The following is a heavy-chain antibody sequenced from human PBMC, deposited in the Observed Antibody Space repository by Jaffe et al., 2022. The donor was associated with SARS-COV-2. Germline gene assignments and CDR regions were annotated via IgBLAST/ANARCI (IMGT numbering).Heavy chain of an antibody. CDR3: ARGGRSGYYLFDY. J-gene: IGHJ4*02. D-gene: IGHD3-22*01. CDR2: ISSDSNYI. V-gene: IGHV3-21*01. Sequence: EVQLVASGGGLVKPGGSLRLSCAGSGFTFSSYSMNWVRQAPGKGLEWVSSISSDSNYIYNADSVKGRFTISRDNAKNSLYLQMNSLRAEDTAVYYCARGGRSGYYLFDYWGQGTLVTVSS. CDR1: GFTFSSYS.